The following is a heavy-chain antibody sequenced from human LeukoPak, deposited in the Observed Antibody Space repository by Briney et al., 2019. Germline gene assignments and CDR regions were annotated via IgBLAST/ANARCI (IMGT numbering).Heavy chain of an antibody. D-gene: IGHD2-15*01. CDR3: AGWAVVAATAYYGMDV. CDR1: GFTFSSYS. V-gene: IGHV3-21*01. J-gene: IGHJ6*02. Sequence: GGSLRLSCAASGFTFSSYSMNWVRQAPGKGLEWVSSISSSSSYIYYADSVKGRFTISRDNAKNSLYLQMNSLRAEDTAVYYCAGWAVVAATAYYGMDVWGQGTTVTVSS. CDR2: ISSSSSYI.